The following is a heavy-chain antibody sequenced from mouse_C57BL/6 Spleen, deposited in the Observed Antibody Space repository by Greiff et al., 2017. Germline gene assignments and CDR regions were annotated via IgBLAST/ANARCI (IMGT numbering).Heavy chain of an antibody. CDR3: ARRGYGSSYGYFDV. D-gene: IGHD1-1*01. CDR1: GYAFSSSW. Sequence: QVQLLQSGPELVKPGASVKISCKASGYAFSSSWMNWVKQRPGKGLEWIGRIYPGDGATNYNGKFKGKATLTADKSSSTAYMQLSSLTSEDSAVYFCARRGYGSSYGYFDVWGTGTTVTVSS. CDR2: IYPGDGAT. V-gene: IGHV1-82*01. J-gene: IGHJ1*03.